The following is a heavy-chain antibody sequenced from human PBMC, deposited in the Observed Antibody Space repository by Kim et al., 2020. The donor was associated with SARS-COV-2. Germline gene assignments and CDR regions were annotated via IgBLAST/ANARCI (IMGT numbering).Heavy chain of an antibody. Sequence: ADSVRGRFTITRDNSKNTVFLHMNSLRDEDTAVYHCAKGRCGGDCYDFDSWGQGALVIVSS. D-gene: IGHD2-21*02. J-gene: IGHJ4*02. CDR3: AKGRCGGDCYDFDS. V-gene: IGHV3-30*02.